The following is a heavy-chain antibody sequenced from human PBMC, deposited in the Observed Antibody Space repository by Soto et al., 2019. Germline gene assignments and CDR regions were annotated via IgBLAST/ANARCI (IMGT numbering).Heavy chain of an antibody. V-gene: IGHV3-30*18. CDR2: ISFDGGNQ. J-gene: IGHJ5*02. D-gene: IGHD6-13*01. CDR3: SKDSSVTAAGSGGWFDP. CDR1: GFDFNTYG. Sequence: QVQLVQSGGGVVQPGRSLRLSCAASGFDFNTYGLHWVRQAPGKGLEWVAGISFDGGNQYYADSVKGRFTISRDKANNTLYLQMNGLGAEDTAPYYCSKDSSVTAAGSGGWFDPWGQGTLVIVSS.